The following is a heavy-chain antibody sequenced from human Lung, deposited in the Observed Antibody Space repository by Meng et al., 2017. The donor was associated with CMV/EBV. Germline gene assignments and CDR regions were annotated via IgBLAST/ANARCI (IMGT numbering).Heavy chain of an antibody. CDR1: GFTFSSYG. Sequence: GGSXRLXXAASGFTFSSYGMHWVRQAPGKGLEWVAVIWYDGSNKYYADSVKGRFTISRDNSKNTLYLQMNSLRAEDTAVYYCAKDGGIVVVPAAIRAYGMDVXGQGXTVTVSS. CDR3: AKDGGIVVVPAAIRAYGMDV. J-gene: IGHJ6*02. V-gene: IGHV3-33*06. D-gene: IGHD2-2*02. CDR2: IWYDGSNK.